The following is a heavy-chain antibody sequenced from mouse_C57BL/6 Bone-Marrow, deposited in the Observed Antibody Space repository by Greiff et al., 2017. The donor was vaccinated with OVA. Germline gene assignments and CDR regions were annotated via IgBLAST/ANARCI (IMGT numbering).Heavy chain of an antibody. Sequence: EVKLMESGGGLVQPKGSLKLSCAASGFSFNTYAMNWVRQAPGKGLEWVARIRSKSNNYATYYADSVKDRFTISRDDSESMLYLQMNNLKTEDTAMYYCVRHVGDYDGHYYAMDYWGQGTSVTVSS. J-gene: IGHJ4*01. CDR2: IRSKSNNYAT. V-gene: IGHV10-1*01. CDR1: GFSFNTYA. D-gene: IGHD2-4*01. CDR3: VRHVGDYDGHYYAMDY.